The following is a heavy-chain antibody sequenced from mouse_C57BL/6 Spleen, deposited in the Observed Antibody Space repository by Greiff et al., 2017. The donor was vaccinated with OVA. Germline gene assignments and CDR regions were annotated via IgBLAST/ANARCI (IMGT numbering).Heavy chain of an antibody. J-gene: IGHJ4*01. CDR1: GYTFTRYW. CDR3: ARWDAMDY. CDR2: IAPNSGGT. V-gene: IGHV1-72*01. Sequence: VQLQQPGAELVKPGASVKLSCKASGYTFTRYWMHWVKQRPGRGLEWIGRIAPNSGGTKYNEKFKSKATLTVDKPSSTAYMQLSSLTSEDSAVYYCARWDAMDYWGQGTSVTVSS.